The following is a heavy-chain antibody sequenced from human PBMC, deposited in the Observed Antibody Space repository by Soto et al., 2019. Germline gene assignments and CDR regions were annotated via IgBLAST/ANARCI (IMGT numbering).Heavy chain of an antibody. V-gene: IGHV4-30-2*01. CDR3: ARAVAPYLGTWFDP. J-gene: IGHJ5*02. Sequence: QLQLQESGSGLVKPSQTLSLTCAVSGGSISSGNSYAWSWIRQPPGKGLEWIGSISHTGRTSYNPPLKGRVTMSVDKSKNQFSLKLSSVTAADMAMYYCARAVAPYLGTWFDPWGQGSLVIVSS. CDR2: ISHTGRT. D-gene: IGHD3-16*01. CDR1: GGSISSGNSYA.